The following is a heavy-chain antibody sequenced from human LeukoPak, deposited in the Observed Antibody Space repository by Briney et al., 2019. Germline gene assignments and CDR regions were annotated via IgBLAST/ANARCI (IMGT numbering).Heavy chain of an antibody. CDR1: GFTFSSYW. Sequence: GGSLRLSCAASGFTFSSYWMHWVRQAPGKGLVWVSRINSDGSSTSYADSVKGRFTISRDNAKNTLYLQMNSLRAEDTAVYYCATQYYDFWSGYYHFDYWGQGTLVTVSP. CDR2: INSDGSST. V-gene: IGHV3-74*01. D-gene: IGHD3-3*01. J-gene: IGHJ4*02. CDR3: ATQYYDFWSGYYHFDY.